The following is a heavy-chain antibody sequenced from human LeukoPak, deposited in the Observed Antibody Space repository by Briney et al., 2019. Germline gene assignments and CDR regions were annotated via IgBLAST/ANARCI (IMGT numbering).Heavy chain of an antibody. J-gene: IGHJ4*02. D-gene: IGHD3-9*01. CDR2: IYSGGST. Sequence: GGSLRLSCAASGFTVSSNYMSWVRQAPGKGLEWVSVIYSGGSTYYADSVKGRFTISRDNSKNTLYLQMNSLRAEDTAVYYCARERSEPQIDWLSYFDYWGQGTLVTISS. CDR3: ARERSEPQIDWLSYFDY. CDR1: GFTVSSNY. V-gene: IGHV3-66*01.